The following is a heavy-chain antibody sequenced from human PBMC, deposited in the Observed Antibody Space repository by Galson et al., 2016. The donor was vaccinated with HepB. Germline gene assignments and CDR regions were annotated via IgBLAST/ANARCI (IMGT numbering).Heavy chain of an antibody. CDR3: ARGYCSAAACYSKGPAYFDP. D-gene: IGHD2-15*01. V-gene: IGHV4-34*01. Sequence: SETLSLTCAVYGVSFNDYYWTWLRQPPGKRLEWIGEITHSKIINYNPSLKSRVAMSVDPSKNQFSLRLTSMTAADTAVYYCARGYCSAAACYSKGPAYFDPWGQGTRVSVSS. CDR2: ITHSKII. J-gene: IGHJ4*02. CDR1: GVSFNDYY.